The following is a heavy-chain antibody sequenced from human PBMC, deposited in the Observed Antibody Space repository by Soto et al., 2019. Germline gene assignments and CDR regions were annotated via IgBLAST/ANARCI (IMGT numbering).Heavy chain of an antibody. J-gene: IGHJ4*02. CDR2: MYNSVST. Sequence: QVQLQESGPGLVKPSQTLSLTCTVSGGSISSGGYYWSWIRQHTGKGLEWIGYMYNSVSTYYNPSLKSRVTITVDKSKDQFSLKLSSVTAADTAVYDCSRDPQYWGQGTLVTVSS. CDR1: GGSISSGGYY. CDR3: SRDPQY. V-gene: IGHV4-31*03.